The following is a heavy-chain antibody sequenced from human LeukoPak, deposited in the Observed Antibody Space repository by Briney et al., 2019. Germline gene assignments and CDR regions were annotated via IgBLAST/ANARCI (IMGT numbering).Heavy chain of an antibody. CDR3: ASDIAARPFFYYMDV. Sequence: ASVKVSCKASGYTFTGYYMHWVRQAPGQGLEWMRWINPNSGGTNYAQKFQGRVTMTKDTSISTAYMELSSLRSEDTAVYYCASDIAARPFFYYMDVWGKGTTVTVSS. CDR2: INPNSGGT. V-gene: IGHV1-2*02. J-gene: IGHJ6*03. D-gene: IGHD6-6*01. CDR1: GYTFTGYY.